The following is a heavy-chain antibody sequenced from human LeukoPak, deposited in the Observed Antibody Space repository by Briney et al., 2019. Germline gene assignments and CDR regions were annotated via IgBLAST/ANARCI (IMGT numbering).Heavy chain of an antibody. V-gene: IGHV1-2*02. CDR1: GYTFTGYY. J-gene: IGHJ4*02. Sequence: ASVKVSCKASGYTFTGYYMHWVRQAPGQGLEWMGWINPNSGGTNYAQKFQGRVTMTRDTSISTAYMELSRLRSDDTAVYYCARGLMVRGVTAFDYWGQGTLVTVSS. CDR2: INPNSGGT. CDR3: ARGLMVRGVTAFDY. D-gene: IGHD3-10*01.